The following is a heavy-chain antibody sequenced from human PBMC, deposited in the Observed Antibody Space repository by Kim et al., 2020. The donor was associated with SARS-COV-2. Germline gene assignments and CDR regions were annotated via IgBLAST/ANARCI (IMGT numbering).Heavy chain of an antibody. Sequence: GGSLRLSCAASGFTFSSYGMHWVRQAPGKGLEWEAVISYDGSNKYYADSVKGRFTISRDNSKNTLYLQMNSLRAEDTAVYYCASPLGAFDYWGQGTLVTVSS. CDR2: ISYDGSNK. CDR3: ASPLGAFDY. J-gene: IGHJ4*02. CDR1: GFTFSSYG. V-gene: IGHV3-30*03.